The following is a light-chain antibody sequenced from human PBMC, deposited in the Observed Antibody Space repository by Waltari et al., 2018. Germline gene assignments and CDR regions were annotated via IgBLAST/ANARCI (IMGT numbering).Light chain of an antibody. Sequence: EIVLTPSPATLSLSPGERATPSCRASQSVGRYLAWYQQKPGQAPRLLIYDASIRATGIPDRFSGSGSGTDFSLTISRLEPEDFAVYYCQKYVSLPATFGQGTKVEIK. CDR1: QSVGRY. CDR3: QKYVSLPAT. CDR2: DAS. J-gene: IGKJ1*01. V-gene: IGKV3-20*01.